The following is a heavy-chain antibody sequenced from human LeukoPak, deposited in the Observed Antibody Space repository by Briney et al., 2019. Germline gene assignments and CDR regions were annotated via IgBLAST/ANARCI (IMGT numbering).Heavy chain of an antibody. V-gene: IGHV1-69*05. J-gene: IGHJ4*02. D-gene: IGHD2-8*01. Sequence: SVKVSCKASGGTFSSYAISWVRQAPGQGLEWMGGIIPIFGTANYAQKFQGRVTITTDGSTSTAYMELSSLRSEDTAVYYCAREGYCTNGVCSVYFDYWGQGTLVTVSS. CDR2: IIPIFGTA. CDR1: GGTFSSYA. CDR3: AREGYCTNGVCSVYFDY.